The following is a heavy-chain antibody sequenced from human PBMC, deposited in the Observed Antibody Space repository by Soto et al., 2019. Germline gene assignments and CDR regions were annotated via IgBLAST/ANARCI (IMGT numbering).Heavy chain of an antibody. CDR2: ISGSGGST. D-gene: IGHD3-22*01. Sequence: GGSLRLSCAASGFTFSSYAMSWVRQAPGKGLEWVSAISGSGGSTYYADSVKGRFTISRDNSKNTLYLQMNSLRAEDTAVYYCAKDLLGYYDSSGYFAYWGQGTLVTVSS. V-gene: IGHV3-23*01. CDR1: GFTFSSYA. J-gene: IGHJ4*02. CDR3: AKDLLGYYDSSGYFAY.